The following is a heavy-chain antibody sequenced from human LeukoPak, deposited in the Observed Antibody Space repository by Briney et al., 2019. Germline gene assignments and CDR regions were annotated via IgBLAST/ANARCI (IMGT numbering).Heavy chain of an antibody. V-gene: IGHV3-48*02. CDR1: GFTFSSYS. J-gene: IGHJ4*02. D-gene: IGHD1-1*01. CDR3: ARACTTVTTLLGF. Sequence: GGSLCLSSAASGFTFSSYSTNWVRQAPGKGLEWVSYISSSSTTMYYADSVKGRFNISRDNAKNSLYLQMNSLRDEDTAVYYCARACTTVTTLLGFWGERWLLTVSS. CDR2: ISSSSTTM.